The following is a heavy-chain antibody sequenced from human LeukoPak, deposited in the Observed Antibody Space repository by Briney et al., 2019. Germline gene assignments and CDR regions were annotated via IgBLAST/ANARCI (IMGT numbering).Heavy chain of an antibody. V-gene: IGHV4-59*08. Sequence: SETLSLTCSVSGVSMKSYYWSWLRQSPGKGLEWIGYIYYSGSTNYNPSLKSRVTISVDTSKNQCSLKLSSVTAADTAVYYCARHVWLQPFDYWGQGTLVTVSS. CDR3: ARHVWLQPFDY. CDR1: GVSMKSYY. D-gene: IGHD3-9*01. J-gene: IGHJ4*02. CDR2: IYYSGST.